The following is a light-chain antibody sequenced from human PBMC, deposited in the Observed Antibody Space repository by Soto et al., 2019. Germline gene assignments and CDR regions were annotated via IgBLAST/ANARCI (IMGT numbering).Light chain of an antibody. CDR3: CSYAGSYTYV. CDR2: DVS. V-gene: IGLV2-11*01. CDR1: SSVVGGYNY. Sequence: QSVLTQPRSVSGSPGQSVTISCTGTSSVVGGYNYVSCYQQHPGKAPKLMIYDVSERPSGVPDRFSGSKSGTTASLTISGLQAEDEADYYCCSYAGSYTYVFGTGTKVTVL. J-gene: IGLJ1*01.